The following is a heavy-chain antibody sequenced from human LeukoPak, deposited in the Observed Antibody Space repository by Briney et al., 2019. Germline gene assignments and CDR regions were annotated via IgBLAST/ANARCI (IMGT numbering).Heavy chain of an antibody. Sequence: GASVKVSCKASGYTFTSYSISWVRQAPGQGLEWMGWISAYNGNTNYAQKLQGRVTMTTDTSTSTAYMELRSLRSDDTAVYYCARASTYYDFWSGYYSDYWGQGTLVTVSS. J-gene: IGHJ4*02. CDR2: ISAYNGNT. D-gene: IGHD3-3*01. CDR3: ARASTYYDFWSGYYSDY. V-gene: IGHV1-18*01. CDR1: GYTFTSYS.